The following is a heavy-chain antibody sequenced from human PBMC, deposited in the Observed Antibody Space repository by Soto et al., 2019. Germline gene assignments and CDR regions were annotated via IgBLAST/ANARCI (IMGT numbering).Heavy chain of an antibody. Sequence: GGSLRLSCAASGFTFSSYAMHWVRQAPGKGLEWVAVISYDGSNKYYADSVKGRFTISRDNSKNPLYLQMNSLRAEDTAVYYCAREAAALGPFDYWGQGTLVTVSS. D-gene: IGHD6-13*01. CDR1: GFTFSSYA. CDR3: AREAAALGPFDY. CDR2: ISYDGSNK. V-gene: IGHV3-30-3*01. J-gene: IGHJ4*02.